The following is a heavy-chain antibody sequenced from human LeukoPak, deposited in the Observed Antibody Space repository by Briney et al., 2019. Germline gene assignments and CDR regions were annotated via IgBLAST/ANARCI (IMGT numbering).Heavy chain of an antibody. J-gene: IGHJ4*02. V-gene: IGHV3-30*04. Sequence: GRSLRLSCAASGFTFNSYAIHWVRQAPGKGLEWVAVISYDGSNKYYAESVKGRFTISRDNSKNTLYLQLNGLRPDDTAVYYCARDQLAYSGYDTLFDNWGQGTLVTVSS. CDR1: GFTFNSYA. CDR2: ISYDGSNK. D-gene: IGHD5-12*01. CDR3: ARDQLAYSGYDTLFDN.